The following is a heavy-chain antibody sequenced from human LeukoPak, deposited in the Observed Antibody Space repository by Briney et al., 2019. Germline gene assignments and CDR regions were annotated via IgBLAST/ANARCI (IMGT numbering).Heavy chain of an antibody. CDR2: INPNSGDT. J-gene: IGHJ6*02. V-gene: IGHV1-2*04. CDR1: GYTFSSCA. Sequence: GASVKVSCKASGYTFSSCAINWVRQAPGQGLEWMGWINPNSGDTNYAQKFQGWVTMTRDTSISTAYMELSRLRSDDTAVYYCARGGGGTHYDFWSGYLDYYGMDVWGQGTTVTVSS. D-gene: IGHD3-3*01. CDR3: ARGGGGTHYDFWSGYLDYYGMDV.